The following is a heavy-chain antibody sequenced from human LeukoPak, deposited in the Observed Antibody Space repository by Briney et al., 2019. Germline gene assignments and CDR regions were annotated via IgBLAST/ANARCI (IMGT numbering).Heavy chain of an antibody. CDR1: GGSISSYY. CDR2: IYISGST. J-gene: IGHJ3*02. V-gene: IGHV4-4*07. D-gene: IGHD1-26*01. CDR3: AREGGRWEPSFSAFDI. Sequence: SETLSLTCTVSGGSISSYYWSWIRQPAGKGLEWIGRIYISGSTNYNPSLKSRVTMSVDTSKNQFSLKLSSVTAADTAVYYCAREGGRWEPSFSAFDIWGQGTMVTVSS.